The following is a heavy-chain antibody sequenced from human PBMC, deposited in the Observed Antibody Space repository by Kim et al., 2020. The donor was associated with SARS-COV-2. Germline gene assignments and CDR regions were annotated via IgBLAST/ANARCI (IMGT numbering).Heavy chain of an antibody. D-gene: IGHD6-19*01. V-gene: IGHV4-39*01. Sequence: SETLSLTCTVSGGSISSSSYYWGWIRQPPGKGLEWIGSIYYSGSTYYNPSLKSRVTIYVDTSKNQLSLKLSSVTAADTAVYYCARRLGGWRNYGMDVWGQGTTVTVSS. CDR2: IYYSGST. CDR1: GGSISSSSYY. J-gene: IGHJ6*02. CDR3: ARRLGGWRNYGMDV.